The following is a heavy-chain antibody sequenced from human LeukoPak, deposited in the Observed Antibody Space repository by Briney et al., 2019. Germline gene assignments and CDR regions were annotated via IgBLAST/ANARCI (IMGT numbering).Heavy chain of an antibody. CDR3: ARGPSITLIRGGQWYYYMDV. CDR2: ISAYNGNT. V-gene: IGHV1-18*01. J-gene: IGHJ6*03. D-gene: IGHD3-10*01. Sequence: ASVKVSCKASGYTFTSYGISWVRQAPGQGLEWMGWISAYNGNTNYAQKLQGRVTMITDTSTSTAYMELRSLRSEDTAVYYCARGPSITLIRGGQWYYYMDVWGKGTTVTISS. CDR1: GYTFTSYG.